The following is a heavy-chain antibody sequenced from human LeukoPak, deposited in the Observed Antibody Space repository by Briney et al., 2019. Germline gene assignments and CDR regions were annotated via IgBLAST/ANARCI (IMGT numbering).Heavy chain of an antibody. V-gene: IGHV4-39*01. CDR2: IYYSGST. J-gene: IGHJ6*03. CDR3: ASTTVRGTHYYYMDV. Sequence: SETLSLTCTFSGDSISSYGYYWVWIRQPPGKGLGWIGSIYYSGSTYYNPSLKSRVTISVDTSKNQFSLKLSSVTAADTAVYYCASTTVRGTHYYYMDVWGKGTTVTVSS. D-gene: IGHD3-10*01. CDR1: GDSISSYGYY.